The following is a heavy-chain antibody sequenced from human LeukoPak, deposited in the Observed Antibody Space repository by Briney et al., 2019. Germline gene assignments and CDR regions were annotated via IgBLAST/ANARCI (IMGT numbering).Heavy chain of an antibody. Sequence: GGSLRLSCAASGFSFSFYSMSWVRQAPGKGLEWVSVIYSGGSTYYAASVKGRFTISRDNSKNTLYLQMNSLKAEDTAVYYCARDPDGYRQGHHFDYWGQGTLVTVSS. CDR3: ARDPDGYRQGHHFDY. CDR1: GFSFSFYS. CDR2: IYSGGST. V-gene: IGHV3-66*01. J-gene: IGHJ4*02. D-gene: IGHD5-18*01.